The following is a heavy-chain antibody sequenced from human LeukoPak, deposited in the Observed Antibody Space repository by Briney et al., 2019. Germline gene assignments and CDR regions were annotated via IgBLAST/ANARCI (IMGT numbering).Heavy chain of an antibody. CDR1: GFTFSSYW. J-gene: IGHJ2*01. CDR3: AREMGKLLWFGDTPWYFDL. Sequence: PGGSLRLSCAASGFTFSSYWMSWVRQAPGKWLEWVANIKQDGSEKYYVDSVKGRVTISRDNAKNSLQLQMNSLRAEDTAVYYCAREMGKLLWFGDTPWYFDLWGRGTLVTDSS. D-gene: IGHD3-10*01. V-gene: IGHV3-7*01. CDR2: IKQDGSEK.